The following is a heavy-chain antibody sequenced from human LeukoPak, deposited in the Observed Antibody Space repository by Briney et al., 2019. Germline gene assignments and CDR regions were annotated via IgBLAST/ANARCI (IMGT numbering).Heavy chain of an antibody. V-gene: IGHV3-7*03. D-gene: IGHD6-13*01. Sequence: PGGSLRLSCATSGFTFSDYWMNWVRQAPGKGLEWVANIKQDGSEKYYVNSVKGRFTISRDNAKNSLYLQMNSLRVEDTAVYYCVKGPLITAAGTYWGQGTLVTVSS. CDR3: VKGPLITAAGTY. J-gene: IGHJ4*02. CDR1: GFTFSDYW. CDR2: IKQDGSEK.